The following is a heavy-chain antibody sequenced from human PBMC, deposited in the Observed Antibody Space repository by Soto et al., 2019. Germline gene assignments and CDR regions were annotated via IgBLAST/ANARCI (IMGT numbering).Heavy chain of an antibody. D-gene: IGHD3-16*01. CDR1: GGSFSRQD. CDR2: IIPIFGTV. J-gene: IGHJ4*02. CDR3: ARRGDFGNYVFDY. V-gene: IGHV1-69*01. Sequence: VQLVQSGAEVKKPGSSVKVSCTASGGSFSRQDVNWVRQAPGQGLEWMGGIIPIFGTVNYEQRFQDRVTITADESKSTVYLELSSLRSAESAVYYCARRGDFGNYVFDYWGQGTLVTVSS.